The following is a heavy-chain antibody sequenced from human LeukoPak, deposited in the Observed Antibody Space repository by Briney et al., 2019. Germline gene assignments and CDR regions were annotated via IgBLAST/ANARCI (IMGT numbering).Heavy chain of an antibody. J-gene: IGHJ5*02. CDR3: AKDQSGYSYGGAGNWFDP. D-gene: IGHD5-18*01. CDR2: ISWNSGSI. Sequence: SLRLSCAASGFTYDDYAMHWVRQTPGKGLEWVSGISWNSGSIGYADSVKGRFTISRDNAKNSLYLQMNSLRAEDTALYYCAKDQSGYSYGGAGNWFDPWGQGTLVTVSS. CDR1: GFTYDDYA. V-gene: IGHV3-9*01.